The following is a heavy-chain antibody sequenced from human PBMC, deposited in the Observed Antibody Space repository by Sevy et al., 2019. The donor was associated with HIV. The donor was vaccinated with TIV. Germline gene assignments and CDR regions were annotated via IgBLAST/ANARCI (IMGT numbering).Heavy chain of an antibody. J-gene: IGHJ6*02. CDR2: IKKDGTEK. D-gene: IGHD2-2*01. Sequence: GGSLRLSCAASGFTFSNYWMSWVRQAPGKGLEWVATIKKDGTEKYYGDSVRGRFTMSRDNAKNTLYLQMSSLRSEDTALYYCARDCSSTTCLWGLDFWGQGTTVTVSS. CDR1: GFTFSNYW. CDR3: ARDCSSTTCLWGLDF. V-gene: IGHV3-7*03.